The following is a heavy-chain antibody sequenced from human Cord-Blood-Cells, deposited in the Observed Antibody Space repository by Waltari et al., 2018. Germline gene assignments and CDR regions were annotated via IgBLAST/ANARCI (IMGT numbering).Heavy chain of an antibody. Sequence: QVQLVRSGAEVKKPGASVKVSCKVSGYTLTELSMQWVRQAPGKGLEWMGGLYPEEGETIYAQKFQGRVTMTEDTSTDTAYMELSSLRSEDTAVYYCATGIFEVAGFDYWGQGTLVTVSS. V-gene: IGHV1-24*01. CDR3: ATGIFEVAGFDY. CDR2: LYPEEGET. D-gene: IGHD6-19*01. CDR1: GYTLTELS. J-gene: IGHJ4*02.